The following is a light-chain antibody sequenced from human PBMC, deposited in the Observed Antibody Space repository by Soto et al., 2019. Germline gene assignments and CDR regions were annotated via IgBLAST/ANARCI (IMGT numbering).Light chain of an antibody. Sequence: QSVLTQPPSASGTPGQRVTISCSGSNSNIGSNTVNWYQQLPGTAPKLLIYDNNQRPSGVPGRFSDSKSGTSAALAISGLQSEDEADYYCGSWDSSLSAYVFATGTKVTVL. CDR3: GSWDSSLSAYV. CDR1: NSNIGSNT. CDR2: DNN. J-gene: IGLJ1*01. V-gene: IGLV1-44*01.